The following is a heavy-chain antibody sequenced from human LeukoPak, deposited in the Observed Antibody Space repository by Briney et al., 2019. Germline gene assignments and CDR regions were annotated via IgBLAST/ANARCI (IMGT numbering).Heavy chain of an antibody. D-gene: IGHD3-10*01. V-gene: IGHV1-69*05. CDR3: ARASYYYGSGIWNWVDP. CDR2: IIPIFGTA. Sequence: SVKVSCKASGGTFISYAISWVRQAPAQGLEGMGGIIPIFGTANYAQKFQGRVTITTDESTSTAYMQLGSLRSEAKAVYYCARASYYYGSGIWNWVDPWGQGTLVTVSS. J-gene: IGHJ5*02. CDR1: GGTFISYA.